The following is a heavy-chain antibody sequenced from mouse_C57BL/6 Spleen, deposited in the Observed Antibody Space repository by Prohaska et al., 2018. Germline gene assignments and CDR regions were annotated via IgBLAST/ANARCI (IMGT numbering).Heavy chain of an antibody. Sequence: QVQLQQPGAELVKPGASVKLSCKASGYTFTSYWMQWVKQRPGQGLELIGEIDPSDSYTNYNQKFKGKATLTVDTSSSTAYMQLSSLTSEDSAVYYCSNMFAYWGQGTLVTVSA. V-gene: IGHV1-50*01. J-gene: IGHJ3*01. CDR3: SNMFAY. CDR1: GYTFTSYW. CDR2: IDPSDSYT.